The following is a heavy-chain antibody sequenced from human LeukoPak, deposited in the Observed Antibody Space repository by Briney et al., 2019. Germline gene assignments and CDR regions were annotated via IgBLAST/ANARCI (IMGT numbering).Heavy chain of an antibody. J-gene: IGHJ4*02. Sequence: QAGGSLRLSCVASGFTFSSYSMNWVRQAPGKGLEWVSQISSSSSSIYYADSVKGRFTISRDNSKNTLYLQMNSLRAEDTAVYYCAKSSPPPLRYWGQGTLVTVSS. V-gene: IGHV3-48*01. CDR2: ISSSSSSI. CDR3: AKSSPPPLRY. CDR1: GFTFSSYS.